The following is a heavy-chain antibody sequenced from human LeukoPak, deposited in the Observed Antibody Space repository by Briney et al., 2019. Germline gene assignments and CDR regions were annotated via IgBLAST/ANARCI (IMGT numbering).Heavy chain of an antibody. CDR1: GFTFSSYA. J-gene: IGHJ4*02. CDR2: ISGSGGST. Sequence: GGSLRLSCAASGFTFSSYAMSWVRQAPGKGLEWVSAISGSGGSTYYADSVKGRFTISRDNSKKTVSLQMNSLRVEDTAIYYCAKAGGHYYFDYWGKGILVTVSS. D-gene: IGHD3-16*01. V-gene: IGHV3-23*01. CDR3: AKAGGHYYFDY.